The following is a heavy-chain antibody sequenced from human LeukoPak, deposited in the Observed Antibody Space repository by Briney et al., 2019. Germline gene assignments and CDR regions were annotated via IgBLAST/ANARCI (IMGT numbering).Heavy chain of an antibody. D-gene: IGHD2-2*01. CDR2: IKQDGSEK. CDR3: AKEGLGYCSSTSCYPAPFDY. J-gene: IGHJ4*02. V-gene: IGHV3-7*03. CDR1: GFTFSSCW. Sequence: GGSLRLSCAASGFTFSSCWMSWVRQAPGKGLEWVANIKQDGSEKNYVDSVKGRFTISRDNAKNSLYLQMNSLRAEDMALYYCAKEGLGYCSSTSCYPAPFDYWGQGTLVTVSS.